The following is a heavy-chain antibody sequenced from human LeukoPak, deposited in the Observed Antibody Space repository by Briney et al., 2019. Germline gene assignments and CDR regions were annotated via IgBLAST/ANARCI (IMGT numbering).Heavy chain of an antibody. D-gene: IGHD3-22*01. V-gene: IGHV4-34*01. CDR1: GGSFSGYY. CDR2: INHSGST. Sequence: SETLSLTCAVYGGSFSGYYWSWIRQPPGRGLEWIGEINHSGSTNYNPSLKSRVTISVDTSKNQFSLKLSSVTAADTAVYYCARGRSAFDRSGPFDYWGQGTLVTVSS. CDR3: ARGRSAFDRSGPFDY. J-gene: IGHJ4*02.